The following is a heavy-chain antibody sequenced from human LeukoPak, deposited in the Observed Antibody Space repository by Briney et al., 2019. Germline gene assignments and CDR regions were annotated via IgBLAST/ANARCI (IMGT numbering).Heavy chain of an antibody. CDR3: ARESTPEYYFDY. CDR2: ISYDGSNK. Sequence: PGGSLRLSCAASGFTFSSYAMHWVRQAPGKGLEWVAVISYDGSNKYYADSVKGRFTISRDNSKNTLYLQMNSLRAEDTAVYYCARESTPEYYFDYWGQGTLVTVSS. J-gene: IGHJ4*02. V-gene: IGHV3-30*04. CDR1: GFTFSSYA.